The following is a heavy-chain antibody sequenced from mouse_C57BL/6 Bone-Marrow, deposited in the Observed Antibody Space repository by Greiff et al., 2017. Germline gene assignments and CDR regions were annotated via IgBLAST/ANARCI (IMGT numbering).Heavy chain of an antibody. D-gene: IGHD1-1*01. J-gene: IGHJ2*01. CDR1: GYTFTDYE. Sequence: QVQLKQSGAELVRPGASVTLSCKASGYTFTDYEMHWVKQTPVHGLEWIGAIDPETGGTAYNQKFKGKAILTADKSSSTAYMELRSLTSEDSAVYYCTRGIVATNYFDYWGQGTTLTVSS. V-gene: IGHV1-15*01. CDR2: IDPETGGT. CDR3: TRGIVATNYFDY.